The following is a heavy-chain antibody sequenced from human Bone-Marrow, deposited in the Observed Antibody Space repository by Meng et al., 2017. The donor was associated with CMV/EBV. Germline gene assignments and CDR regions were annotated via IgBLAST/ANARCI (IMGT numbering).Heavy chain of an antibody. J-gene: IGHJ5*02. CDR2: FDPEDGET. CDR1: GYTLTELS. D-gene: IGHD2-2*01. CDR3: ATVYCSSTSCYFLGWFDP. Sequence: QVQLVQSGAEVKKPGASVKVSCQGSGYTLTELSMHWVRQAPGKGLEWMGGFDPEDGETIYAQKFQGRVTMTEDTSTDTAYMELSSLRSEDTAVYYCATVYCSSTSCYFLGWFDPWGQGTLVTVSS. V-gene: IGHV1-24*01.